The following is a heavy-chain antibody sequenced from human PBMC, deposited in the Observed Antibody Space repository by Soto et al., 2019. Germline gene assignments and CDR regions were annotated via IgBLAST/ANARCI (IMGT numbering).Heavy chain of an antibody. Sequence: EVQLLESGGGLVQPGGSLRLACAPSGLPFNIFAMNWVRRAPGRGLAWVSIISRNGDSTYYADSVKGRFTISRDNSQNTVFLQMNSLRAEDTAIYFCAKVRLTDYLRYAPHLWGQGTLVTVSS. CDR3: AKVRLTDYLRYAPHL. D-gene: IGHD2-8*01. J-gene: IGHJ3*01. CDR1: GLPFNIFA. V-gene: IGHV3-23*01. CDR2: ISRNGDST.